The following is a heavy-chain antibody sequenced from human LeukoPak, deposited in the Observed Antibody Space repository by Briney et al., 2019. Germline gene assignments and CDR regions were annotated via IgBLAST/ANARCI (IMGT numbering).Heavy chain of an antibody. Sequence: PERSLRLSCAASGFTLNNYGTHWVRQAPDKGREWVAVISYDGRNKYYADSVKGRFTISRDNSKNMLYLQMNSLRTEDTAVYYCAKDLTIEHLVSMDYWGQGTLVTVAS. V-gene: IGHV3-30*18. CDR3: AKDLTIEHLVSMDY. D-gene: IGHD6-6*01. J-gene: IGHJ4*02. CDR1: GFTLNNYG. CDR2: ISYDGRNK.